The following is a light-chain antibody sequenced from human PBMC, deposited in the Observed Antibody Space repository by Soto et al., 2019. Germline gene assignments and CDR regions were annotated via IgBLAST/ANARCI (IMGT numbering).Light chain of an antibody. V-gene: IGKV1-5*01. Sequence: DIQMTQSPSTLSASVGDRVAITCRASQSIGRWLAWYQQKPGKAPKFLIYDASSLEPGVPSRFSGSGSGSEFTLTISSLQPDDFATYYCHQYDSSSPTFGQGTKVEVK. CDR3: HQYDSSSPT. CDR2: DAS. J-gene: IGKJ1*01. CDR1: QSIGRW.